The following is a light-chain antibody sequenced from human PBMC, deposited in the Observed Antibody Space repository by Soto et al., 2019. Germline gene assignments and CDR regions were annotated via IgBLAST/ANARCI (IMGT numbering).Light chain of an antibody. CDR2: EVR. V-gene: IGLV2-14*01. CDR1: SSDVGSYNY. Sequence: QSALTQPASVSGSPGQSITISCTGTSSDVGSYNYVAWYQQFPGKTPKLMIYEVRNRPSGVSSRFSGSKSGNTSSLTISGLQAEDEADYFCAAWGDRLNTGVFGGGTKLTVL. J-gene: IGLJ3*02. CDR3: AAWGDRLNTGV.